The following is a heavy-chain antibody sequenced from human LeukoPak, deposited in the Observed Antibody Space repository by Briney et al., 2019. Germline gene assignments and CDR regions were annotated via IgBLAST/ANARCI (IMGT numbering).Heavy chain of an antibody. D-gene: IGHD2-2*02. CDR2: ISVSGAST. CDR3: AKGSRGYTNYYFDY. Sequence: GGSLRLSFASSGSSFIGYAIICVRQAPGKGLELVSTISVSGASTFYADSVSGRFITSKDIPSNIVYLQRNSLRADDTAVYYCAKGSRGYTNYYFDYWGQGTLVTVSS. CDR1: GSSFIGYA. J-gene: IGHJ4*02. V-gene: IGHV3-23*01.